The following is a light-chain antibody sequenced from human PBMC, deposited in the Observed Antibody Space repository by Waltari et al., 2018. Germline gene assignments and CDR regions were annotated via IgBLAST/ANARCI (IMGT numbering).Light chain of an antibody. CDR3: SSYTTGSTRYV. CDR1: SSDIGAHNF. V-gene: IGLV2-14*03. CDR2: DVN. J-gene: IGLJ1*01. Sequence: QSALPQPASVSGSPGPSITISCTGTSSDIGAHNFVSWSQEHPGKAPKVMIYDVNNRPSGVSSRFSGSKAGNTASLTISGLQAEDEADYYCSSYTTGSTRYVFGSGTKVTVL.